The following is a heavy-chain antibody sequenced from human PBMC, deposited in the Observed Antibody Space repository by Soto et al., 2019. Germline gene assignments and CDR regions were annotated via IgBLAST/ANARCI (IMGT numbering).Heavy chain of an antibody. CDR2: IYYSGST. D-gene: IGHD1-26*01. CDR1: GGSISSYY. J-gene: IGHJ4*02. CDR3: ARHAEGAFDY. Sequence: SGTLSLTCTVSGGSISSYYLSWIRQPPGKGLEWIGYIYYSGSTNYNPSLKSRVTISVDTSKNQFSLKLSSVTAADTAVYYCARHAEGAFDYWGQGTLVTVSS. V-gene: IGHV4-59*08.